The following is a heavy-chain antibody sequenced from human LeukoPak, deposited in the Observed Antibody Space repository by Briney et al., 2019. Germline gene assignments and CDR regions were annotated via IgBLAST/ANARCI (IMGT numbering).Heavy chain of an antibody. Sequence: SETLSLTCTVSGASISSSDSYWSWIRQPPGKGLEWIGSIYRRGSTSYNPSLKSRVTVSEDMSKNHFSLRLSSVTAADTAVYYCARQGGYYDFWSGYLDIWGQGTMVTVSS. CDR2: IYRRGST. J-gene: IGHJ3*02. CDR1: GASISSSDSY. CDR3: ARQGGYYDFWSGYLDI. D-gene: IGHD3-3*01. V-gene: IGHV4-39*01.